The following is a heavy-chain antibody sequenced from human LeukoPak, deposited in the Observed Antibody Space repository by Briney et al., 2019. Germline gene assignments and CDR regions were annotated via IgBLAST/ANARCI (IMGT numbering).Heavy chain of an antibody. J-gene: IGHJ4*02. CDR2: IYYSGST. D-gene: IGHD3-22*01. CDR3: ARGTYYYDSSGYSTIGFFDY. V-gene: IGHV4-59*08. CDR1: AGSISSYY. Sequence: SETLSLTCTVSAGSISSYYWSWIRQPPGKGLEWIGYIYYSGSTNYNPSLKSRVTISVDTSKNQFSLKLSSVTAADTAVYYCARGTYYYDSSGYSTIGFFDYWGQGTLVTVSS.